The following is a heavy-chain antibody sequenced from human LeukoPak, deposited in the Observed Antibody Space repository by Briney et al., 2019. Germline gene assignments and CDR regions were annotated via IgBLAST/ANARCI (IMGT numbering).Heavy chain of an antibody. CDR1: GFTFSSYA. D-gene: IGHD6-13*01. CDR3: AREEQQLFHLFDY. V-gene: IGHV3-30-3*01. CDR2: ISYDGSNK. J-gene: IGHJ4*02. Sequence: GSLRLSCAASGFTFSSYAMHWVRQAPGKGLEWVAVISYDGSNKYYADSVKGRFTIFRDNSKNTLYLQMNSLRAEDTAVYYCAREEQQLFHLFDYWGQGTLVTVSS.